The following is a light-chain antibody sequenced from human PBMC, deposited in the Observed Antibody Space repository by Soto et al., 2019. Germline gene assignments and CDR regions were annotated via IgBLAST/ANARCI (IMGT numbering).Light chain of an antibody. CDR3: QQSHSTPPDT. CDR2: AAA. V-gene: IGKV1-39*01. J-gene: IGKJ2*01. Sequence: DIQMTQFPSSLSASVGERVTITCRASQSIGDHLNWYQQKPGKAPKLLIHAAASLQSGVPSRFSGSGSGTDFTLTISSLQPEDFATYYCQQSHSTPPDTLGQGTKLEIK. CDR1: QSIGDH.